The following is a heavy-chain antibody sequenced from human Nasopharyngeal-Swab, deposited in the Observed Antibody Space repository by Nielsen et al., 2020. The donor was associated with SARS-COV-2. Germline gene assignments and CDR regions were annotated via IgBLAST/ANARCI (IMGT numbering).Heavy chain of an antibody. D-gene: IGHD3-10*01. J-gene: IGHJ4*02. CDR1: GFTFSSYG. Sequence: GGSLRLSCAAFGFTFSSYGMHWVRQAPGKGLEWVAVIWYDGSNKYYADSVKGRFTISRDNSKNTLYLQMNSLRAEDTAVYYCAKDREATYYYGSGSFDYWGQGTLVTVSS. CDR2: IWYDGSNK. V-gene: IGHV3-33*06. CDR3: AKDREATYYYGSGSFDY.